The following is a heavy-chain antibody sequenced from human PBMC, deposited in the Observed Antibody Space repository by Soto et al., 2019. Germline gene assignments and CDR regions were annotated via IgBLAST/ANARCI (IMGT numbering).Heavy chain of an antibody. J-gene: IGHJ6*02. V-gene: IGHV3-30-3*01. CDR1: GFTFSSYA. D-gene: IGHD4-4*01. CDR3: ARDDSKEHEHYYYGMDV. Sequence: GGSLRLSCAASGFTFSSYAMHWVRQAPGKGLEWVAVISYDGSNKYYADSVKGRFTISRDNSKNTLYLQMNSLRAEDTAVYYCARDDSKEHEHYYYGMDVWGQGTTVTVSS. CDR2: ISYDGSNK.